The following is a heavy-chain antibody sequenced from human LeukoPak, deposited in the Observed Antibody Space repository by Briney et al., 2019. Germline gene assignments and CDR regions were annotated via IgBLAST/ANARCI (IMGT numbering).Heavy chain of an antibody. Sequence: GGSLRLSCVASGFTFSSSSMNWVRQAPGKGPEWVSYINISTSTIYYADSVKGRFTISRDNAKNSLYLEMNSLRAEDTAVYYCTAPGRGRGGYDFEYWGQGTLVTVSS. CDR3: TAPGRGRGGYDFEY. D-gene: IGHD6-19*01. J-gene: IGHJ4*02. CDR2: INISTSTI. V-gene: IGHV3-48*04. CDR1: GFTFSSSS.